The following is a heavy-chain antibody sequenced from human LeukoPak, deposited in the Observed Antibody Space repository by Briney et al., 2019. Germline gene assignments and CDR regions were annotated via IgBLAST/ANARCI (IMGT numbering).Heavy chain of an antibody. CDR3: TTYYSSSYDAFDI. J-gene: IGHJ3*02. Sequence: GGSLRLSCAASGFTFSSYSMNWVRQAPGKGLEWVSSISSSSSYIYYADSVKGRFTISRDNAKNSLYLQMNSLKTEDTAVYYCTTYYSSSYDAFDIWGQGTMVTVSS. CDR1: GFTFSSYS. V-gene: IGHV3-21*03. D-gene: IGHD6-13*01. CDR2: ISSSSSYI.